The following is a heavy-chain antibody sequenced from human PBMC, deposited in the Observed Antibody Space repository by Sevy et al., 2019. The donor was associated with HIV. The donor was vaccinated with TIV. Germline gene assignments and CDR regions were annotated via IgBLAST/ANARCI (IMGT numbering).Heavy chain of an antibody. CDR2: ISGSGPST. D-gene: IGHD2-15*01. J-gene: IGHJ4*02. V-gene: IGHV3-23*01. Sequence: GGSLRLSCAASGFTFTIYAMTWVRQAPGRGLEWVSVISGSGPSTYYKDSVKGRFTISRDNSKNALYLQMNSLRAEDTAIYSCAKGRSQWGGSCEYWGQGTLVTVSS. CDR1: GFTFTIYA. CDR3: AKGRSQWGGSCEY.